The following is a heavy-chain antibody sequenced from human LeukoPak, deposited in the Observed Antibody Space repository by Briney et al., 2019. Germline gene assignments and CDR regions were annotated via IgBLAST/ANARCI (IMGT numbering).Heavy chain of an antibody. CDR1: GFTFSSYA. V-gene: IGHV3-23*01. J-gene: IGHJ4*02. CDR3: VKDSGYAGYCSGGSCSTPDY. Sequence: PGGSLRLSCAASGFTFSSYAMSWVRQAPGKGLEWVSAIGGSGSSTYYADSVKGRFTISRDNSKNTLSLQMNSLRAEDTAVYYCVKDSGYAGYCSGGSCSTPDYWGQGTLVTVSS. D-gene: IGHD2-15*01. CDR2: IGGSGSST.